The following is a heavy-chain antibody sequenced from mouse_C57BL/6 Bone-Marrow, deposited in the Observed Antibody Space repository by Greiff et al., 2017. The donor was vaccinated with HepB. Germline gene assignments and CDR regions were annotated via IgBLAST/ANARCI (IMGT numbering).Heavy chain of an antibody. CDR3: TRPYGSSSYYFDY. D-gene: IGHD1-1*01. CDR2: IDPETGGT. CDR1: GYTFTDYE. Sequence: VQLQQSGAELVRPGASVTLSCKASGYTFTDYEMHWVKQTPVHGLEWIGAIDPETGGTAYNQKFKGKAILTADKSSSTAYMELRSLTSEDSAVYYCTRPYGSSSYYFDYWGQGTTLTVSS. J-gene: IGHJ2*01. V-gene: IGHV1-15*01.